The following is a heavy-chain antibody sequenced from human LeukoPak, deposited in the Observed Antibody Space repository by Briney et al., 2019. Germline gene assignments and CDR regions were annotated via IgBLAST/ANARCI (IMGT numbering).Heavy chain of an antibody. CDR1: GYTFTSYC. J-gene: IGHJ4*02. V-gene: IGHV1-18*01. CDR3: AGFSGKGAWFDY. Sequence: ASVKVSCKASGYTFTSYCISWVQQAPGQGLEWMGWISAYNGNTNYAHKPQGTITITTDTSTRTAYMKLSSLGSDDAGVYYCAGFSGKGAWFDYWGQGTLVTVSS. CDR2: ISAYNGNT. D-gene: IGHD1-26*01.